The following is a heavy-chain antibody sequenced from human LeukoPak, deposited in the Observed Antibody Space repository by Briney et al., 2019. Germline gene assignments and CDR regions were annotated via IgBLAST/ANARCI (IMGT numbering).Heavy chain of an antibody. V-gene: IGHV4-59*01. CDR1: GVSISSYY. J-gene: IGHJ4*02. D-gene: IGHD2-2*01. Sequence: ETESLTCTVSGVSISSYYWSWIRQPPGKGLEWIGYFYNSVGTNYNPSLERRLTIIGDTSENQFSLKLRSLTAADTAVYYCARGVVDGYCSSSSCCNFDYWGQGTLV. CDR3: ARGVVDGYCSSSSCCNFDY. CDR2: FYNSVGT.